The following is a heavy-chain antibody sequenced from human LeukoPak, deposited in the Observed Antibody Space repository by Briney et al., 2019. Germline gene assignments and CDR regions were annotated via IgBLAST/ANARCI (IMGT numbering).Heavy chain of an antibody. J-gene: IGHJ4*02. CDR2: IYYSGST. V-gene: IGHV4-59*12. CDR3: ARGWYSSGWYIDY. Sequence: SETLSLTCTVSGGSISSYYWSWIRQPPGKGLEWIGYIYYSGSTNYNPSLKSRVTISVDTSKNQFSLKLSSVTAADTAVYYCARGWYSSGWYIDYWGQGTLVTVSS. CDR1: GGSISSYY. D-gene: IGHD6-19*01.